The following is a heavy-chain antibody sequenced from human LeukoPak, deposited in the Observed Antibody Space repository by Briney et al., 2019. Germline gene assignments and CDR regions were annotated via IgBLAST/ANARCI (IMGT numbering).Heavy chain of an antibody. CDR3: AKDQGFDYYDSSGYYLDY. J-gene: IGHJ4*02. CDR1: GFTFSSHN. Sequence: KPGGSLRLSCAASGFTFSSHNMNWVRQAPGKGLEWVSSISGRGNYIFYADSVKGRFTISRDSAKNSLSLQMNSLRAEDTAVYYCAKDQGFDYYDSSGYYLDYWGQGTLVTVSS. D-gene: IGHD3-22*01. V-gene: IGHV3-21*01. CDR2: ISGRGNYI.